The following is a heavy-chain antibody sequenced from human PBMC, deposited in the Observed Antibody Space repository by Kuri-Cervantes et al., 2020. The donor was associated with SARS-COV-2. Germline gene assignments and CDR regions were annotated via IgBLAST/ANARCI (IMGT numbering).Heavy chain of an antibody. D-gene: IGHD5-18*01. CDR2: IIPIFGTA. V-gene: IGHV1-69*13. Sequence: SVKVSCKASGGTFSSYAISWVRQAPGQGLEWMGGIIPIFGTANYAQKFQGRVTITADESTSTAYMELSSLRSDDTAVYYCARGYDGGYSNGYGDYYYYGMDVWGQGTTVTVSS. CDR3: ARGYDGGYSNGYGDYYYYGMDV. J-gene: IGHJ6*02. CDR1: GGTFSSYA.